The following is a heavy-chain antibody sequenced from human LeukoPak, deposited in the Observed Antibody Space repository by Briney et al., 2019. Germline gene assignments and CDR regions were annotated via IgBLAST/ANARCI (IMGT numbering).Heavy chain of an antibody. V-gene: IGHV1-8*03. D-gene: IGHD2-2*02. J-gene: IGHJ3*02. CDR2: MNPNSGNT. CDR1: GYTFTSYD. CDR3: ARVCSSTSCYNDAFDI. Sequence: GVSVKVSCKASGYTFTSYDINWVRQATGQGLEWMGWMNPNSGNTGYAQKFQGRVTITRNTSISTAYMELNSLRSEDTAVYYCARVCSSTSCYNDAFDIWGQGTMVTVSS.